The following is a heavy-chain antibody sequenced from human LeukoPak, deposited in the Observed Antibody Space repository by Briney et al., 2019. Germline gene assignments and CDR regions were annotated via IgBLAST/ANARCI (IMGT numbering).Heavy chain of an antibody. D-gene: IGHD3-10*01. CDR1: GGSFSGYY. Sequence: SETLSLTCAVYGGSFSGYYWSWIRQPPGKGLEWIGEVNHSGSTNYNPSLKSRVTISVDTSKNQFSLKLSSVTAADTAVYYCARVDYYGSGSYSWFDPWGQGTLVTVSS. CDR2: VNHSGST. CDR3: ARVDYYGSGSYSWFDP. J-gene: IGHJ5*02. V-gene: IGHV4-34*01.